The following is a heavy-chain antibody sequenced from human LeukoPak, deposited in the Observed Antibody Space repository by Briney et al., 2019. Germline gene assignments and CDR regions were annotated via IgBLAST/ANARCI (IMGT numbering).Heavy chain of an antibody. CDR3: ARGSEYSSSSEADY. V-gene: IGHV1-8*01. D-gene: IGHD6-6*01. J-gene: IGHJ4*02. Sequence: ASVKVSCKASGYTFTRYDINWVRQVTGQGFEWMGWMNPNSGNTGYVQKFKGRVTMTRDTSISTAYMELSRLRSDDTAVYYCARGSEYSSSSEADYWGQGTLVTVSS. CDR2: MNPNSGNT. CDR1: GYTFTRYD.